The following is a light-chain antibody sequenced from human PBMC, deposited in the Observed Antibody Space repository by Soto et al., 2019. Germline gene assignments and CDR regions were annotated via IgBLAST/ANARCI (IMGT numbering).Light chain of an antibody. J-gene: IGLJ2*01. Sequence: SYELTQPLSVSVALGQTARIICGGNNIESKIVHWYQQKPGQAPVVVIYRDTNRPSGIPARFSGSNSGNTATLTIGRAQAGDEADFYCQVWDDGPVLFGGGTKLTVL. CDR2: RDT. V-gene: IGLV3-9*01. CDR3: QVWDDGPVL. CDR1: NIESKI.